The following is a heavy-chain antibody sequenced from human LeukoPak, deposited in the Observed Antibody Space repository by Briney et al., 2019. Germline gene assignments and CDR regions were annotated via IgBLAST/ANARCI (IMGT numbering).Heavy chain of an antibody. J-gene: IGHJ4*02. CDR1: GGTFSSYA. D-gene: IGHD7-27*01. CDR3: ARQLGIKAVPLDY. CDR2: IIPIFGTA. V-gene: IGHV1-69*13. Sequence: SVKVSCKASGGTFSSYAISRVRQAPGQGLEWMGGIIPIFGTANYAQKFQGRVTITADESTSTAYMELSSLRSEDTAVYYCARQLGIKAVPLDYWGQGTLVTVSS.